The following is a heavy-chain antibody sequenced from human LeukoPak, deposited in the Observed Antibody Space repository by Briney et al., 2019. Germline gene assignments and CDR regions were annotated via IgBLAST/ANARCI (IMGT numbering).Heavy chain of an antibody. Sequence: GGSLRLSCEASGFTFTNFGFTFSSFAMSWVRQAPGKGLEWVSCISTSGSTIYYADSVKGRFTISRNNAKKSLFLRMNSLRDEDTAVYYCAREATMVRGGFDYWGQGTPVTVSS. CDR2: ISTSGSTI. CDR3: AREATMVRGGFDY. CDR1: GFTFTNFGFTFSSFA. V-gene: IGHV3-48*02. D-gene: IGHD3-10*01. J-gene: IGHJ4*02.